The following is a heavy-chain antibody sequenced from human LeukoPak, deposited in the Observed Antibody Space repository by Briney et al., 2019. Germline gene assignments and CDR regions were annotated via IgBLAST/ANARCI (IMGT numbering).Heavy chain of an antibody. V-gene: IGHV4-34*01. D-gene: IGHD3-10*01. CDR2: VNHSGST. J-gene: IGHJ4*02. Sequence: PSETLSLTCAVYGGSFSGYYWTWIRQPPGKGLEWMGEVNHSGSTTYTPSLKSRVTILVDTSKNQFSLNLSSVTAADTAVYYCARRFRIHFDYWGQGSLVTVSS. CDR3: ARRFRIHFDY. CDR1: GGSFSGYY.